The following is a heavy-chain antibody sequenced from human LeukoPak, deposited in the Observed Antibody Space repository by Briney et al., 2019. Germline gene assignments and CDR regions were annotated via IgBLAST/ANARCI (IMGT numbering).Heavy chain of an antibody. V-gene: IGHV4-39*01. Sequence: SETLSLTCTVSGGSISSSSYYWGWIRQPPGKGLEWIGSICCSGSTYYNPSLKSRATISVDTSKNQLSLKLSSVTAADTAVYYCARLGLRRGVGVVVAARWFDPWGQGTLVTVSS. CDR1: GGSISSSSYY. D-gene: IGHD2-15*01. CDR2: ICCSGST. J-gene: IGHJ5*02. CDR3: ARLGLRRGVGVVVAARWFDP.